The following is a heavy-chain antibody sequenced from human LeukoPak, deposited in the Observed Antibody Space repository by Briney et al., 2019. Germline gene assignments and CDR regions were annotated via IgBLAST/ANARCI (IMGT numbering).Heavy chain of an antibody. Sequence: ASVKVSCKASGYTFTSYDINWVRQATGQGLEWMGWMNPNSGNTGYTQNFQGRVTMTRNTSISTAYMELSSLRSEDTAVYYCARESADRGFYYWGQVTLVTVSS. J-gene: IGHJ4*02. D-gene: IGHD3-10*01. CDR2: MNPNSGNT. V-gene: IGHV1-8*01. CDR3: ARESADRGFYY. CDR1: GYTFTSYD.